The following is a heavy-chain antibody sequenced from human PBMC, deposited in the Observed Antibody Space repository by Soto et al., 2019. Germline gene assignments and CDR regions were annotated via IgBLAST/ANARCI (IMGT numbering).Heavy chain of an antibody. V-gene: IGHV4-31*03. CDR1: GGSITGGFSY. Sequence: QLQLRESGPGLVQPAQTLSLTCTVAGGSITGGFSYWTWVRQHPGKGLEWVGHIYYSGTAYYNPSLKSRVATSVDPSQNRFSRKLASVAAADTAIYFCARSLPGGNVCYMDMWGEGTAVPVSS. CDR2: IYYSGTA. D-gene: IGHD1-26*01. CDR3: ARSLPGGNVCYMDM. J-gene: IGHJ6*03.